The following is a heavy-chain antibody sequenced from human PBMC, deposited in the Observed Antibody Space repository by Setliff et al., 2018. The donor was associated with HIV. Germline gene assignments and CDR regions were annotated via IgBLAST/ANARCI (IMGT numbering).Heavy chain of an antibody. Sequence: ASVKVSCKASGYTFTSYDINWVRQATGQGLEWMGWMNPNSGNTGYAQKFQGRVTITTDESTSTAYMKLSSLRSEDTAVYYCARDRKDYYGSGSYYPDAFDIWGQGTMVTVSS. CDR2: MNPNSGNT. V-gene: IGHV1-8*01. CDR1: GYTFTSYD. J-gene: IGHJ3*02. CDR3: ARDRKDYYGSGSYYPDAFDI. D-gene: IGHD3-10*01.